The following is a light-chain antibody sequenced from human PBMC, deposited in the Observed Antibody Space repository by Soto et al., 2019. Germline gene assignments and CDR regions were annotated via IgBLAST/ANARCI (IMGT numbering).Light chain of an antibody. J-gene: IGLJ2*01. CDR2: DVS. Sequence: QSVLTQPPSASGSPGQSVTITCSGTSSDVGEENYVSWYQQHPGKVPKLILYDVSKRPSGVPDRFSGSRSGNTASLTVSGLQAEEEADYYCSSFAGSPVVFGGGTKLTVL. CDR1: SSDVGEENY. CDR3: SSFAGSPVV. V-gene: IGLV2-8*01.